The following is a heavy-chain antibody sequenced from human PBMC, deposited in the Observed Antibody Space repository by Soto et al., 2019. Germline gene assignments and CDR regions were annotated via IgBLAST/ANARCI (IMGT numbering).Heavy chain of an antibody. CDR2: IDPSDSYT. Sequence: GESLKISCKGSGYSFTSYWISWVRQMPGKGLERMGRIDPSDSYTNYSPSFQGHVTISADKSISTAYLQWSSLKASDTAMYYCARRRGYSGYEYGMDVWGQGTTVTVSS. V-gene: IGHV5-10-1*01. CDR3: ARRRGYSGYEYGMDV. J-gene: IGHJ6*02. CDR1: GYSFTSYW. D-gene: IGHD5-12*01.